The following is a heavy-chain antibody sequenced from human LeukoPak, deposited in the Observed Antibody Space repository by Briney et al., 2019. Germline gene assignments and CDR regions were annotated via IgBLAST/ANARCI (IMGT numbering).Heavy chain of an antibody. D-gene: IGHD3-22*01. Sequence: QPGGSLRLSCAASGFTFSSYGMHWVRQAPGKGLEWVAVISYDGSNKYYADSVKGRFTVSRDNSKNTLYLQMNSLRAEDTAVYYCAKAAQKYYDSSDYYVDYFDYWGQGTLVTVSS. CDR2: ISYDGSNK. CDR1: GFTFSSYG. J-gene: IGHJ4*02. V-gene: IGHV3-30*18. CDR3: AKAAQKYYDSSDYYVDYFDY.